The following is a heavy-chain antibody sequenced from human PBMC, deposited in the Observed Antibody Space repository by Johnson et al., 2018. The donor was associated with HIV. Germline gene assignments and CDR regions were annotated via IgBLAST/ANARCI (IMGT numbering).Heavy chain of an antibody. J-gene: IGHJ3*02. V-gene: IGHV3-30*02. D-gene: IGHD3-22*01. CDR1: GFTFSSYG. Sequence: QVQLVESGGGLVQPGGSLRLSCAASGFTFSSYGMHWVRQAPGKGLEWVSFIRYDGGNKYYADSVKGRFTISRDNSKNTRYLQMNSLRAEDTAVYYCAASNHYDSSGYYSAFDMWGQGTMVTVSS. CDR2: IRYDGGNK. CDR3: AASNHYDSSGYYSAFDM.